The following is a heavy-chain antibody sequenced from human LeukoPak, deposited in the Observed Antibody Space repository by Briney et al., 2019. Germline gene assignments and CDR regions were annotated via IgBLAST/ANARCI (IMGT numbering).Heavy chain of an antibody. D-gene: IGHD3-22*01. V-gene: IGHV3-53*01. CDR3: ARDGTYDSSGYIGN. CDR1: GFTVSSNY. CDR2: IYSGGST. Sequence: GGSLRLSCAASGFTVSSNYMSWVRQAPGKGLEWVSVIYSGGSTYYADSVKGRFTISRDNSKNTLYLQMYSLRAEDTAVYYCARDGTYDSSGYIGNWGQGTLVTVSS. J-gene: IGHJ4*02.